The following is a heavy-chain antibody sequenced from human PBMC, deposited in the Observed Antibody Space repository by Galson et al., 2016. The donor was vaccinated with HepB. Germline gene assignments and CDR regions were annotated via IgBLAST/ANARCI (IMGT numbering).Heavy chain of an antibody. Sequence: QSGAEVKKPGDSLRISCKTTGYSFAHYWIGWVRQTPGKGLEWMGIIYPADSDTRYSPSFQGQVTISADKSIDTAYLQWSSLKPSDTAIYFCARLRISTGDSLGAYNIWGQGTAVSVS. J-gene: IGHJ3*02. CDR1: GYSFAHYW. D-gene: IGHD1-14*01. V-gene: IGHV5-51*03. CDR2: IYPADSDT. CDR3: ARLRISTGDSLGAYNI.